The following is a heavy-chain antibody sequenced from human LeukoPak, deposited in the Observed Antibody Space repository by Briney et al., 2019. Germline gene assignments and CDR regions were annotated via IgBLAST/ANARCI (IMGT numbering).Heavy chain of an antibody. CDR3: ARQSWSSGWWGGFDY. CDR1: GGSISSSSYY. Sequence: PSETLSLTCTVSGGSISSSSYYWGWIRQPPGKGLEWIGSIYYSGSTYYNPSLKSRVTISVDTSKNQFPLKLSSVTAADTAVYYCARQSWSSGWWGGFDYWGQGTLVTVSS. D-gene: IGHD6-19*01. J-gene: IGHJ4*02. V-gene: IGHV4-39*01. CDR2: IYYSGST.